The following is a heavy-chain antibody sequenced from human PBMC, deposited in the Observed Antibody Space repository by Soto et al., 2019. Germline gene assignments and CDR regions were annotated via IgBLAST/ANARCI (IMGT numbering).Heavy chain of an antibody. J-gene: IGHJ5*02. D-gene: IGHD2-15*01. CDR3: ARDSVGYCSGGSCNWFDP. Sequence: PGGSLRLSCAASGFTSSNAWMSWVRQAPGKGLEWVGRIKSKTDGGTTDYAAPVKGRFTISRDDSKNTLYLQMGSLRAEDMAVYYCARDSVGYCSGGSCNWFDPWGQGTLVTVSS. V-gene: IGHV3-15*01. CDR1: GFTSSNAW. CDR2: IKSKTDGGTT.